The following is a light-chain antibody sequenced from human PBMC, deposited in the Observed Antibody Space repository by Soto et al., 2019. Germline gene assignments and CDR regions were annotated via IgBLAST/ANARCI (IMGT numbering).Light chain of an antibody. Sequence: DIVRTQSPLSLPVTPGEPASISCRSSQSLLYSNGYNYVDWYLQKPGQSPQLLIDLGSHRASGVRVRIGGSGAGRDFIQKISCVFAEDVAVSYCVHALQSRSFRGGTKVEIK. CDR3: VHALQSRS. V-gene: IGKV2-28*01. CDR2: LGS. J-gene: IGKJ4*01. CDR1: QSLLYSNGYNY.